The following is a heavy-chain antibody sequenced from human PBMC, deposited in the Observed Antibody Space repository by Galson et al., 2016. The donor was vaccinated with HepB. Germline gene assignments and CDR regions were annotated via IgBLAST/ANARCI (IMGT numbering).Heavy chain of an antibody. Sequence: SVKVSCKASGYAFSGYNIHWVRQAPGQGLEWLGRINPNSGGTNSAQKFRGRVTLTRDTSLTTAYMELRRLTSDDTAVYYCASRNPAQYGDAAFDYWGQGTLVSVSS. CDR1: GYAFSGYN. V-gene: IGHV1-2*02. CDR2: INPNSGGT. CDR3: ASRNPAQYGDAAFDY. J-gene: IGHJ4*02. D-gene: IGHD4-17*01.